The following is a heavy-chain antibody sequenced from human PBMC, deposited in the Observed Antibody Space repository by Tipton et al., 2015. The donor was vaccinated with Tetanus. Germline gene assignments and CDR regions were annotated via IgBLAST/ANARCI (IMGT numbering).Heavy chain of an antibody. CDR2: IDPNSGDT. CDR3: ARDRGDYIYYGMDV. CDR1: GYTFTGYY. Sequence: QMQLVQSGAELKKPGASVKVSCTASGYTFTGYYMYWVRQAPGHGLEWVGWIDPNSGDTIYAQNFQGRVTMTRDTSISTVYMELSRLRSDDTAVYYCARDRGDYIYYGMDVWGPGTTVTVSS. V-gene: IGHV1-2*02. D-gene: IGHD3-22*01. J-gene: IGHJ6*02.